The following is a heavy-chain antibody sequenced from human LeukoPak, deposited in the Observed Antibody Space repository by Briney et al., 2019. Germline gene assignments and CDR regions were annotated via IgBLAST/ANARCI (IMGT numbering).Heavy chain of an antibody. J-gene: IGHJ4*02. CDR3: AREEKLMVYAIEDY. CDR2: INSDGSST. D-gene: IGHD2-8*01. CDR1: GFTFSSYW. Sequence: GGSLRLSCAASGFTFSSYWMHWVRQAPGKGLVWVSRINSDGSSTSYADSVKGRFTISRDNAKNTLYPQMNSLRAEDTAVYYCAREEKLMVYAIEDYWGQGTLVTVSS. V-gene: IGHV3-74*01.